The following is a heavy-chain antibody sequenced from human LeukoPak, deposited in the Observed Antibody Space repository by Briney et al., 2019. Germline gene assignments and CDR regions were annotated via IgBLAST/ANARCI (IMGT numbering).Heavy chain of an antibody. CDR3: ARSRGSGSLTYYYYGMDV. CDR1: GFTFSSYW. CDR2: IKQDGSEK. D-gene: IGHD3-10*01. Sequence: GGSLRLSCAASGFTFSSYWMSWVRQAPGKGLEWVANIKQDGSEKYYVDSVKGRFTISRDNAKNSLYLQMNSLRAEDTAVYYCARSRGSGSLTYYYYGMDVWGQGTTVTVSS. V-gene: IGHV3-7*01. J-gene: IGHJ6*02.